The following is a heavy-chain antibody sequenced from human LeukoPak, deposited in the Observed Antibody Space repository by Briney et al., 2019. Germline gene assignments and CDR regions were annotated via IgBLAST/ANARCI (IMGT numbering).Heavy chain of an antibody. V-gene: IGHV3-64D*09. CDR3: VKTYYDFWSGLYWGAFDI. CDR2: ISSNGGST. Sequence: GGSLRLSCSASGFTFSSYAMHWVRQAPGKGLEYVSAISSNGGSTYYADSVKGRFTISRDNSKNTLYLQMSSLRAEDTAVYYCVKTYYDFWSGLYWGAFDIWGQGTMVTVSS. CDR1: GFTFSSYA. J-gene: IGHJ3*02. D-gene: IGHD3-3*01.